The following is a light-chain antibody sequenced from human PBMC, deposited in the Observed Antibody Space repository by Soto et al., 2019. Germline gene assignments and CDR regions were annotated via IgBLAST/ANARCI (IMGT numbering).Light chain of an antibody. V-gene: IGKV4-1*01. CDR3: QQYYTTPRLA. CDR1: QSVFYSSNNKNY. Sequence: DIVMTQSPDSLAVSLGERATINCKSSQSVFYSSNNKNYLAWYQQKPGQPPKLLISWASTRESGVPDRFSGSGSGTYFTFTSSRLQAEDVAVYYCQQYYTTPRLAFGGGTKVEIK. CDR2: WAS. J-gene: IGKJ4*01.